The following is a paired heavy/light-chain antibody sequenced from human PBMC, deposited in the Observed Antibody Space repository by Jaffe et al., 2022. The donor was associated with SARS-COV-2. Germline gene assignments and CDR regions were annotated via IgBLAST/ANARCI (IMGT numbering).Light chain of an antibody. CDR3: MQGTHWPPCT. J-gene: IGKJ2*02. Sequence: DVVMTQSPLSLPVTLGQPASISCRSSQSLVYSDGNTYLNWFQQRPGQSPRRLIYKVSNRDSGVPDRFSGSGSGTDFTLKISRVEAEDVGVYYCMQGTHWPPCTFGQGTKLEIK. CDR1: QSLVYSDGNTY. V-gene: IGKV2-30*01. CDR2: KVS.
Heavy chain of an antibody. D-gene: IGHD5-12*01. V-gene: IGHV3-30*04. CDR3: ARGAYSGYVWGDC. CDR2: ISHDGSSK. Sequence: QVQLVESGGGVVQPGRSLRLSCAASGFTFSSYAMHWVRQAPAKGLEWVAVISHDGSSKYYADSVKGRFTISRDNSKNTLYLQMNSLRAEDTAVYYCARGAYSGYVWGDCWGQGTLVTVSS. CDR1: GFTFSSYA. J-gene: IGHJ4*02.